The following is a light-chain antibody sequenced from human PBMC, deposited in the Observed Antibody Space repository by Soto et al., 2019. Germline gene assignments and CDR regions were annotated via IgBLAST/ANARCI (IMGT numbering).Light chain of an antibody. CDR2: GAS. Sequence: IVLTQSPGALSLSPGERTTLSCRASQSISRYLAWYQQKPGQGPRLLIYGASSRATGTPDRFSGSGSGTEFTLTINSLQSEDFAVYYCQEYDNWPPEGTFGQGTKVDIK. V-gene: IGKV3D-15*01. CDR3: QEYDNWPPEGT. CDR1: QSISRY. J-gene: IGKJ1*01.